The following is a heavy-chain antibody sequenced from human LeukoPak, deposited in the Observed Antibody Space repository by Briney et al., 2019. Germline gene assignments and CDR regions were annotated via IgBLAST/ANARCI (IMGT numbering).Heavy chain of an antibody. D-gene: IGHD6-13*01. CDR3: ARDLGAALDY. Sequence: PGGSVTLSCAASGFTVSSKYMSWLPQAPGKGLEWVSDIYSGGSTYYADSVKGGFTSARANSKNPLYLQMNSLRAEDTAVYYCARDLGAALDYWGQGTLVTVSS. J-gene: IGHJ4*02. CDR1: GFTVSSKY. V-gene: IGHV3-53*01. CDR2: IYSGGST.